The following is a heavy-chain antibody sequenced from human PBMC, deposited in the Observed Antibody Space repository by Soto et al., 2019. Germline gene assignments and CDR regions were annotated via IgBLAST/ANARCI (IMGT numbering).Heavy chain of an antibody. CDR2: ISGYNSNT. D-gene: IGHD5-18*01. CDR3: ARDSLRGDSYGFVRPEYYYCGMDV. Sequence: GASVKVSCKASGYMFTRYAISWVRQAPGQGLEWMGWISGYNSNTNYAQKIQGRVTLTADTSTSTAYMELKSLRSDDTAVYYCARDSLRGDSYGFVRPEYYYCGMDVWGQGTTVTVSS. CDR1: GYMFTRYA. J-gene: IGHJ6*02. V-gene: IGHV1-18*01.